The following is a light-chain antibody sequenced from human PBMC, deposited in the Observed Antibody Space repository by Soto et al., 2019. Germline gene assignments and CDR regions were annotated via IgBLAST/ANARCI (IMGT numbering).Light chain of an antibody. J-gene: IGLJ2*01. Sequence: QSALTQPASVSGSPGQPITISCTGTSLDVGGYNYVSWHQQHPGKAPKVIITEVSNRPSGVSNRFSGSKSGNTASLTISGLQAEDEADYYCSSYISSSTFVVFGGGPSSPS. V-gene: IGLV2-14*01. CDR3: SSYISSSTFVV. CDR1: SLDVGGYNY. CDR2: EVS.